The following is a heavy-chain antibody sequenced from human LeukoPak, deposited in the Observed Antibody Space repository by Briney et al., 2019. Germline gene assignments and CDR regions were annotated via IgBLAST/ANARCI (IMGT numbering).Heavy chain of an antibody. D-gene: IGHD6-13*01. Sequence: TSETLSLTCTVSGGSISSYYWSWIRQPPGEGLEWIGYIYYSGSTNYNPSLKSRVTISVDTSKNQFSLKLSSVTAADTAVYYCARHGSWDYFDYWGQGTLVTVSS. CDR3: ARHGSWDYFDY. CDR2: IYYSGST. CDR1: GGSISSYY. J-gene: IGHJ4*02. V-gene: IGHV4-59*08.